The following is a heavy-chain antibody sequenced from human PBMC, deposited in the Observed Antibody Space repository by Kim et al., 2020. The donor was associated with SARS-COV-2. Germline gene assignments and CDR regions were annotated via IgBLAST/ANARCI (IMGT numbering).Heavy chain of an antibody. CDR1: GFTFSSYG. D-gene: IGHD3-22*01. V-gene: IGHV3-30*18. CDR2: ISYDGSNK. CDR3: AKDQSGDSSGYYLDY. Sequence: GGSLRLPCAASGFTFSSYGMHWVRQAPGKGLEWVAVISYDGSNKYYADSVKGRFTISRDNSKNTLYLQMNSLRAEDTAVYYCAKDQSGDSSGYYLDYWG. J-gene: IGHJ4*01.